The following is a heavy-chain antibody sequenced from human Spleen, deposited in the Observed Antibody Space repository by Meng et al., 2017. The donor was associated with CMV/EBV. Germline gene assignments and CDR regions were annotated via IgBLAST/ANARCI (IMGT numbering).Heavy chain of an antibody. D-gene: IGHD5/OR15-5a*01. V-gene: IGHV1-69*10. CDR2: IVPIVGVG. Sequence: GTFSNSGFSWVRQAPGQGLEWMGGIVPIVGVGDYAQKFQGRVTITADQSTSTAYMEVSSLRSEDTAVYYCAIRRYCVRTNCPYYFDYWGQGTLVTVSS. J-gene: IGHJ4*02. CDR3: AIRRYCVRTNCPYYFDY. CDR1: GTFSNSG.